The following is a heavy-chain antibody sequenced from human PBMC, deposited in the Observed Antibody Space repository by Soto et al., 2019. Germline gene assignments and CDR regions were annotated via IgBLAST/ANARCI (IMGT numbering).Heavy chain of an antibody. CDR3: ATVVYYDSSGYPVGAFDI. D-gene: IGHD3-22*01. Sequence: ASVKVSYKVSGYTLTELSMHWVRQAPGKGLEWMGGFDPEDGETIYAQKFQGRVTMTEDTSTDTAYMELSSLRSEDTAVYYCATVVYYDSSGYPVGAFDIWGQGTMVTVSS. CDR2: FDPEDGET. CDR1: GYTLTELS. J-gene: IGHJ3*02. V-gene: IGHV1-24*01.